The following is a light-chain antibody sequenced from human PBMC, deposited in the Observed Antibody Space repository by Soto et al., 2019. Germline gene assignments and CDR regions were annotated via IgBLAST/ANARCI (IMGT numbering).Light chain of an antibody. J-gene: IGLJ3*02. CDR3: AAWDDSLNGVV. CDR1: NSNIGNNY. V-gene: IGLV1-47*01. CDR2: TNN. Sequence: QSVLTQPPSASGTPGQGVTISCSGSNSNIGNNYVHWYQQLPGTAPKLLIYTNNQRPSGVPDRFSGSKSGTSASLAISGLRSEDEADYYCAAWDDSLNGVVFGGGTQLTVL.